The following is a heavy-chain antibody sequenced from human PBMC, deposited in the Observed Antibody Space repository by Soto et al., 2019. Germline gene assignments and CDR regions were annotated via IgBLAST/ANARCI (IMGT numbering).Heavy chain of an antibody. CDR3: ARGGVAVAGIYYYYGMDV. CDR1: GGTFSSYA. Sequence: QVQLVQSGAEVKKPGSSVKVSCKASGGTFSSYAISWVRQAPGQGLEWMGGIIPIFGTANYAQKFQGRVTITADESTSTAYMERSSLRSEDTAVYYCARGGVAVAGIYYYYGMDVWGQGTTVTVSS. D-gene: IGHD6-19*01. CDR2: IIPIFGTA. J-gene: IGHJ6*02. V-gene: IGHV1-69*12.